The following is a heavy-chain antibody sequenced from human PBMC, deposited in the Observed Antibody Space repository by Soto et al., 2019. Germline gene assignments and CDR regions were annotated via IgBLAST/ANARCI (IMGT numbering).Heavy chain of an antibody. Sequence: GGSLRLSCAASGFTFSSYWMSWVRQAPGKGLEWVANIKQDGSEKYYVDSVKGRFTISRDNAKNSLYLQMNSLRAEDTAVYYCARAAGDIVVVVAAILNDAFDIWGQGTMVTVSS. D-gene: IGHD2-15*01. CDR2: IKQDGSEK. J-gene: IGHJ3*02. V-gene: IGHV3-7*01. CDR1: GFTFSSYW. CDR3: ARAAGDIVVVVAAILNDAFDI.